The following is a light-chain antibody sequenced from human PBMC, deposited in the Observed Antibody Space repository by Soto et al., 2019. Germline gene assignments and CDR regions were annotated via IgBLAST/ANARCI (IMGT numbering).Light chain of an antibody. V-gene: IGKV3-15*01. CDR2: GVS. CDR1: QSISNN. Sequence: EIVLTQSPGTLSVSPGESATLSCRASQSISNNLAWYQHKPGQAPRLLIYGVSTRATGIPARFSGSGSGTEFTLTISSLQSEDFAVYYCQQYNTWPPYTFGQGTKLEIK. J-gene: IGKJ2*01. CDR3: QQYNTWPPYT.